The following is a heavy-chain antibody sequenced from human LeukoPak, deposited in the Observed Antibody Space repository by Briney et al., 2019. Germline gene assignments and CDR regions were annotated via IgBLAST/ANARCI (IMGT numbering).Heavy chain of an antibody. V-gene: IGHV1-18*01. CDR2: ISSLNGNT. J-gene: IGHJ4*02. CDR1: GYTFTSYG. CDR3: AGGIYGDY. D-gene: IGHD3-16*01. Sequence: GASVKVSCKASGYTFTSYGISWVRQAPGQGLEWMGWISSLNGNTDCAQNLQGRVAMTTDTSTSTAYMELTSLRSDDTAVYYCAGGIYGDYWGQGTLVTVSS.